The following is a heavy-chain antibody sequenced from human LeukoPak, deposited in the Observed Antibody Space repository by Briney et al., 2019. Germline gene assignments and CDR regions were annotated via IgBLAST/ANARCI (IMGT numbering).Heavy chain of an antibody. Sequence: ASVKVSCKASGYTFTSYDINWVRQATGQGLEWMGWMNPNSGNTGYAQKFQGRVTMTRNTSISTAYMELSSLRSEDTAVYYCARGSEGDFWSGYRRDYYYYYMDVWGKGTTVTVSS. J-gene: IGHJ6*03. D-gene: IGHD3-3*01. V-gene: IGHV1-8*01. CDR2: MNPNSGNT. CDR3: ARGSEGDFWSGYRRDYYYYYMDV. CDR1: GYTFTSYD.